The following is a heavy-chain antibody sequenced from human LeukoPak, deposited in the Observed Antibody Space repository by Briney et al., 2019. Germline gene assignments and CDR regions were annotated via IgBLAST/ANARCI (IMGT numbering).Heavy chain of an antibody. V-gene: IGHV3-21*01. CDR1: GFTFSSYS. J-gene: IGHJ6*04. Sequence: GGSLRLSCAASGFTFSSYSMNWVRQTPGKGLEWVSSISSSSSYIFYADSVKGRFTMSRDNAKKSLFLQMNSLRAEDTAVYYCAELGITMIGGVWGKGTTVTISS. D-gene: IGHD3-10*02. CDR2: ISSSSSYI. CDR3: AELGITMIGGV.